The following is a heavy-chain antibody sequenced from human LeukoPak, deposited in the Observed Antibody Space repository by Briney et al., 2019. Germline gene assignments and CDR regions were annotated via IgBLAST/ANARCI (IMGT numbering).Heavy chain of an antibody. CDR2: ISSDGGST. CDR1: GFTFSRYA. D-gene: IGHD3-10*01. Sequence: GGSLRLSCSASGFTFSRYAMHWVRQAPGKGLEYVSAISSDGGSTYYADSVKGRFTISRDNSRNTLHLQMSSLRVEDTAVYYCVKDSSSGSYFDYWGQGTLVTVSS. J-gene: IGHJ4*02. V-gene: IGHV3-64D*06. CDR3: VKDSSSGSYFDY.